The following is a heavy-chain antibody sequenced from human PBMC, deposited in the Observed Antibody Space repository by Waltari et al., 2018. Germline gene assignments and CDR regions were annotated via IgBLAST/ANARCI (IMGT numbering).Heavy chain of an antibody. J-gene: IGHJ4*02. CDR2: IWYDGSNK. CDR3: ARGYGDVTFFDY. CDR1: GFTFSSYG. D-gene: IGHD4-17*01. Sequence: QVQLVESGGGVVQPGRSLRLSCAASGFTFSSYGMHWVRQAPGKGLEWVAVIWYDGSNKYYADSVKGRFTISRDNSKNTLYLQMNSLRAEDTAVYYCARGYGDVTFFDYWGQGTLVTVSS. V-gene: IGHV3-33*01.